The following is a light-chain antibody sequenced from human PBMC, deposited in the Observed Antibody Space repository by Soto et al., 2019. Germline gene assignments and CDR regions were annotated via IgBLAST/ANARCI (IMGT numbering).Light chain of an antibody. CDR3: QQYNSLWT. J-gene: IGKJ1*01. CDR1: ESISSW. CDR2: KAS. V-gene: IGKV1-5*03. Sequence: DIQMTQSPSTLSASVGDRVTITCRASESISSWLAWYQQKPGKAPKLLIYKASSLESGVPSRFRGSGSGTEFTLTISSLQPDDCAAYYCQQYNSLWTFGQGAKVEIK.